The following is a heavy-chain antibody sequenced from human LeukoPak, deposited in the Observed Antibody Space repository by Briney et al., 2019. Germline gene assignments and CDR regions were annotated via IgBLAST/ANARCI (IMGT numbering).Heavy chain of an antibody. CDR2: INPSGGST. J-gene: IGHJ4*02. Sequence: ASVKVSCKASGYSFTSYYMHWVRQAPGQGLEWMGIINPSGGSTSYAQKFHGRVTMTRDTSTSTVYMEVSSLRSEDTAVYYCVRDTDPWGPWSSPGPDYQFGYWGQGTLVTVSS. V-gene: IGHV1-46*01. CDR3: VRDTDPWGPWSSPGPDYQFGY. D-gene: IGHD3-16*01. CDR1: GYSFTSYY.